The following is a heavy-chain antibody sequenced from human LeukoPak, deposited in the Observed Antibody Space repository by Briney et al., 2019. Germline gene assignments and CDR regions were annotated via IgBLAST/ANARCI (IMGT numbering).Heavy chain of an antibody. CDR3: AREDSSGYLGY. J-gene: IGHJ4*02. CDR2: IYYSGST. Sequence: SETLSLTCTVSGGSVSSNIYYWNWIRQPQGKGLEWIGYIYYSGSTNYNPSLKSRVTISVDTSKNQFSLKLTSLTAADTAVYYCAREDSSGYLGYWGQGTLVTVSS. CDR1: GGSVSSNIYY. D-gene: IGHD3-22*01. V-gene: IGHV4-61*01.